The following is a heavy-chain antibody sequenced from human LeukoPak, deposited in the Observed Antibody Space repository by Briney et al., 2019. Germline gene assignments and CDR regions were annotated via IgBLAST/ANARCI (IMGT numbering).Heavy chain of an antibody. CDR2: ISFDGSNI. V-gene: IGHV3-30*04. Sequence: GGSLRLSCAGSGFTFSTYAVHWVRQAPGKGLEWVAVISFDGSNIYYAGSVKGRFTIPRDNSKNTLYLQMNSLRADDTAVYYCARGGHITIFGVLIDYWGQGTLVTVSS. CDR3: ARGGHITIFGVLIDY. CDR1: GFTFSTYA. D-gene: IGHD3-3*01. J-gene: IGHJ4*02.